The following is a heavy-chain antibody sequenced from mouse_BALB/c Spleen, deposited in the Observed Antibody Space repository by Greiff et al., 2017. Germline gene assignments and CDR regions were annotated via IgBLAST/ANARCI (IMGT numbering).Heavy chain of an antibody. Sequence: VQLQQSGPELVKPGASVKISCKASGYTFTDYNMHWVKQSHGKSLEWIGYIYPYNGGTGYNQKFKSKATLTVDNSSSTAYMELRSLTSEDSAVYYCAREDGIDAMDYWGQGTSVTVSS. V-gene: IGHV1S29*02. CDR1: GYTFTDYN. J-gene: IGHJ4*01. CDR3: AREDGIDAMDY. CDR2: IYPYNGGT. D-gene: IGHD2-1*01.